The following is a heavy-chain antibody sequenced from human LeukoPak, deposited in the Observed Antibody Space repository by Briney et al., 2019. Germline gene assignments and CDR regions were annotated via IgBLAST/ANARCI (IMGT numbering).Heavy chain of an antibody. Sequence: GGSLRLSCAASGFTFDDYGMSWVRQAPGKGLEWVSGINWNGGSTGYADSVKGRFTISRDNAKNSLYLQMNSLRAEDTALCYCAREGNYDSSGYYLIDYWGQGTLVTVSS. CDR2: INWNGGST. D-gene: IGHD3-22*01. CDR1: GFTFDDYG. J-gene: IGHJ4*02. V-gene: IGHV3-20*04. CDR3: AREGNYDSSGYYLIDY.